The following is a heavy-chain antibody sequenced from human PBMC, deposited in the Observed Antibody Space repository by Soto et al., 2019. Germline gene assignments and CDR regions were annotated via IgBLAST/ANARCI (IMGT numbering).Heavy chain of an antibody. Sequence: GGSLRLSCAASGFTFSRHWMHWVRQAPGKGLVWVSRIGCYSGSIDYADSVKGRFTISRDNAKNSLYLQMNSLRAEDTAVYYCARDRSGPEYIYSGYSTVSQGFDYWGQGTLVTVSS. D-gene: IGHD5-12*01. J-gene: IGHJ4*02. CDR3: ARDRSGPEYIYSGYSTVSQGFDY. CDR1: GFTFSRHW. V-gene: IGHV3-74*01. CDR2: IGCYSGSI.